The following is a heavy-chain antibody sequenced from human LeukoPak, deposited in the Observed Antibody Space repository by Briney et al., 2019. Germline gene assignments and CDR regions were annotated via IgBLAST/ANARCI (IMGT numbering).Heavy chain of an antibody. V-gene: IGHV1-18*01. CDR3: ASSAPGYSSGPHPLDY. CDR2: ISAYNGNT. J-gene: IGHJ4*02. Sequence: GASVKVSCKASGYTFTSYGISWVRQAPGQGLEWMGWISAYNGNTNYAQKLQGRVTMTTDTSTSTAYMELRSLRPDDTAVYYCASSAPGYSSGPHPLDYWGQGTLVTVSS. CDR1: GYTFTSYG. D-gene: IGHD6-19*01.